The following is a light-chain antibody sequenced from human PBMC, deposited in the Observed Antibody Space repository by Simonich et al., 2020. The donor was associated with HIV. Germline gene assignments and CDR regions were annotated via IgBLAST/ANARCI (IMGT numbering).Light chain of an antibody. V-gene: IGKV1-5*03. Sequence: DIQMTQSPSSVSASVGDRVTITCRASQGIGIWLVWYQQKPGKAPKILIYKASSLESGVPSRFSGSGSGTEFTLTISSLQPDDFATYYCQQYNSYSRTFGQGTKVEIK. CDR3: QQYNSYSRT. J-gene: IGKJ1*01. CDR2: KAS. CDR1: QGIGIW.